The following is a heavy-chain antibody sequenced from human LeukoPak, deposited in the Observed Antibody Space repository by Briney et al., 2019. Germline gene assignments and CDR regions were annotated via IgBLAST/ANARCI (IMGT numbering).Heavy chain of an antibody. V-gene: IGHV3-7*03. CDR3: ARGEQDCSSTSCYAYGY. J-gene: IGHJ4*02. CDR1: AFTFSSIR. Sequence: AGTLTFSASAYAFTFSSIRWGWLAPAQGKGWMGWTNTNQDESEKYYVDPVKGRFTISRDNAKNSLYLQMNSLRAEDTAVYYCARGEQDCSSTSCYAYGYWGQGTLVTVSS. D-gene: IGHD2-2*01. CDR2: TNQDESEK.